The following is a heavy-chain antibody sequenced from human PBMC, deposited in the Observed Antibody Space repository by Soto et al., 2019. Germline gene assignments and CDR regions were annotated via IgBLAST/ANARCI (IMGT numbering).Heavy chain of an antibody. J-gene: IGHJ6*03. CDR2: ISGSGGST. CDR3: AKGPNDFWSGYYVGGYYYYYMDV. D-gene: IGHD3-3*01. Sequence: EVQLLESGGGLVQPGGSLRLSCAASGLTFSSYAMSWVRQAPGKGLEWVSAISGSGGSTYYADSVKGRFTISRDNSKNTLYLQMNSLRAEDTAVYYCAKGPNDFWSGYYVGGYYYYYMDVWGKGTTVTVSS. CDR1: GLTFSSYA. V-gene: IGHV3-23*01.